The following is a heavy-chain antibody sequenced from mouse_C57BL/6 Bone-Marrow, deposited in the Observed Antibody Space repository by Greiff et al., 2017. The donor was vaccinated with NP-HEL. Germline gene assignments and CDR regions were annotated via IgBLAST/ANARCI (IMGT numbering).Heavy chain of an antibody. V-gene: IGHV5-15*01. Sequence: EVKLVESGGGLVQPGGSLKLSCAASGFTFSDYGMAWVRQAPRKGPAWVAFISNLAYSIYYADTVTGRFTISRENAKNTLYLEMSSLRSEDTAMYYCARHGPLAMDYWGQGTSVTVSS. CDR3: ARHGPLAMDY. CDR1: GFTFSDYG. CDR2: ISNLAYSI. J-gene: IGHJ4*01.